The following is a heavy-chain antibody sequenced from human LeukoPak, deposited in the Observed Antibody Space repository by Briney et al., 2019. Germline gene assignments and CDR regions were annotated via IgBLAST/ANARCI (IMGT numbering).Heavy chain of an antibody. V-gene: IGHV1-18*01. D-gene: IGHD4-17*01. J-gene: IGHJ4*02. Sequence: ASVKVSCKTSGYTFTNHGISWVRQAPGQGLEWMGWISGYNGNTNYVQKFRGRITMTTDTSTSTAYLQLRSLSSGDTALYYCARDLSLGRHDDGEPFDSWGQGTLVTVSS. CDR2: ISGYNGNT. CDR3: ARDLSLGRHDDGEPFDS. CDR1: GYTFTNHG.